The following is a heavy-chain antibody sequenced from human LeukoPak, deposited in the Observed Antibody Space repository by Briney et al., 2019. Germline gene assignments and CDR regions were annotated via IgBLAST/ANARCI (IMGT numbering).Heavy chain of an antibody. V-gene: IGHV3-7*01. J-gene: IGHJ5*02. CDR1: GFTFTTYS. D-gene: IGHD3-3*01. CDR3: ARINAQSHNFWSGYPHGWFDP. Sequence: PGGYLRLSCAASGFTFTTYSMTWVRQAPGKGLEWVANIKQDGGEKYYVDSVKGRFTVSRDNDKNSLYLEMSSVRAEDTAVYYCARINAQSHNFWSGYPHGWFDPWGQGTLVTVSS. CDR2: IKQDGGEK.